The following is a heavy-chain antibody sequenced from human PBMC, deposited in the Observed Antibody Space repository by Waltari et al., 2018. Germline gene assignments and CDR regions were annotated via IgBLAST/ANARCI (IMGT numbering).Heavy chain of an antibody. CDR1: GGSISSYY. CDR2: IYYSGST. D-gene: IGHD3-3*01. V-gene: IGHV4-59*08. J-gene: IGHJ4*02. CDR3: ARHQLEWAIHGAYYFDY. Sequence: QVQLQESGPGLVKPSETLSLTCTVSGGSISSYYWSWIRQPQGKGLEWIGYIYYSGSTNYNPSLKSRVTISVDTSKNQFSLKLSSVTAADTAVYYCARHQLEWAIHGAYYFDYWGQGTLVTVSS.